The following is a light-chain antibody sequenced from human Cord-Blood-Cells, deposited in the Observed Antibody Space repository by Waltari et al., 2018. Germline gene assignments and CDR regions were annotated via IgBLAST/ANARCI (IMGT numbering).Light chain of an antibody. CDR2: DVS. CDR1: RSEVGGSNY. CDR3: SSYTSSSTLV. J-gene: IGLJ3*02. V-gene: IGLV2-14*01. Sequence: QSALTQPASVSGSPGHSITIPCTVTRSEVGGSNYFSWYQQHPGKAPKLMIYDVSNRPAGGSNRLSGSKSGNTASLTISGRQAEDEADYYCSSYTSSSTLVVGGGTKLTVL.